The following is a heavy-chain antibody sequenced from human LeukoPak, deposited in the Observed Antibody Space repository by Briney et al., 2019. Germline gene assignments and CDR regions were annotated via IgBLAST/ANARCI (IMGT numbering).Heavy chain of an antibody. Sequence: GASVKVSCKASGNTFTGYYIHWVRQAPGQGLGWMGWINPDSGGTHYEQKFQGRVTMTRDTFISTAYMELSSLTSDDTAVYYCARSYSSGWSHFDYWGQGTLVTVSS. CDR2: INPDSGGT. J-gene: IGHJ4*02. CDR1: GNTFTGYY. D-gene: IGHD6-19*01. V-gene: IGHV1-2*02. CDR3: ARSYSSGWSHFDY.